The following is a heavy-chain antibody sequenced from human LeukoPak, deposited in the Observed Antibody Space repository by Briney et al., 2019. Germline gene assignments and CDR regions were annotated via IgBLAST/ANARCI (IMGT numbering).Heavy chain of an antibody. D-gene: IGHD2-2*01. CDR1: GFTFSSYA. CDR2: ISGSGGST. Sequence: GGSLRPSCAASGFTFSSYAMSWVRQAPGKGLEWVSAISGSGGSTYYADSVKGRFTISRDNSKNTLYLQMNSLRAEDTAVYYCAKGVDYQYYFDYWGQGTLVTVSS. V-gene: IGHV3-23*01. J-gene: IGHJ4*02. CDR3: AKGVDYQYYFDY.